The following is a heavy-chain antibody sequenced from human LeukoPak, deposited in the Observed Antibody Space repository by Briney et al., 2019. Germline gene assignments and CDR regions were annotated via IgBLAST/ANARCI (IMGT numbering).Heavy chain of an antibody. V-gene: IGHV1-2*02. J-gene: IGHJ4*01. D-gene: IGHD5-24*01. CDR2: INPNSGGT. Sequence: ASVKVSFKASGYTFTGYYMHWVRQAPGQGLEWMGWINPNSGGTNYAQKFRGRVTMTRDTSISTAYMELSRLRSEDTAVYYCARPAGGRDGYNSPCWGEGWLVTVSS. CDR3: ARPAGGRDGYNSPC. CDR1: GYTFTGYY.